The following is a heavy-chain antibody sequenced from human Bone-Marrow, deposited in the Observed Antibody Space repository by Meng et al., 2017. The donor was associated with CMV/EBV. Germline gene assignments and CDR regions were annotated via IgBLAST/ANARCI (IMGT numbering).Heavy chain of an antibody. CDR1: GYTFTGYY. V-gene: IGHV1-2*02. J-gene: IGHJ3*02. Sequence: ASVKVSCKASGYTFTGYYMHWVRQAPGQGLEWMGWINPNSGGTNYAQKFQGRVTMTRDTSISTAYMGLSRLRSDDTAVYYCAGWGEVAGPPLDAFDIWGQGTMVTVSS. CDR2: INPNSGGT. D-gene: IGHD6-19*01. CDR3: AGWGEVAGPPLDAFDI.